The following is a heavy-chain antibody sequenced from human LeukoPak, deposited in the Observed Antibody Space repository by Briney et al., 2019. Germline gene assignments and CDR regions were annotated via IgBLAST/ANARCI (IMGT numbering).Heavy chain of an antibody. J-gene: IGHJ5*02. CDR3: ARYRRIEAAAFDP. CDR1: GASISNYY. D-gene: IGHD6-13*01. CDR2: IYYSGST. V-gene: IGHV4-59*01. Sequence: SETLSLTCTVSGASISNYYWSWIRQPPGKGLEWIGYIYYSGSTNYNPSLKSRVTISVDTSKNQFSLKLSSVTAADTAVYYCARYRRIEAAAFDPWGQGTLVTVSS.